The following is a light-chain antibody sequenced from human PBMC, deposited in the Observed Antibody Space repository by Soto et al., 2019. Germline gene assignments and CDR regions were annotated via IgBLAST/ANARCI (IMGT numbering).Light chain of an antibody. V-gene: IGKV3-11*01. CDR3: QQYGSSPRWT. Sequence: IVLTQSPATLSLSPGERATLSCRASQSVTSYLAWYQQQSCQAPTLLIYYSSSRVAGIPARLRGSESGTDFTLTTSSLEPEDFAVYYCQQYGSSPRWTFGQGTKVDIK. J-gene: IGKJ1*01. CDR1: QSVTSY. CDR2: YSS.